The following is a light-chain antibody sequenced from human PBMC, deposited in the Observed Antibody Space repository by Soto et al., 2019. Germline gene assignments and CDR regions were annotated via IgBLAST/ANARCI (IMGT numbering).Light chain of an antibody. CDR2: GAS. V-gene: IGKV3-20*01. Sequence: EIVMTQSPATLSFSPGERATLSCRASQSVSSYVAWYQQKPGQAPRLLIYGASNRATGIPDRFSGSGSGTDFTLTISRLEPDYFAVYYCQQYGSSGTFGQGTKVDIK. CDR3: QQYGSSGT. CDR1: QSVSSY. J-gene: IGKJ1*01.